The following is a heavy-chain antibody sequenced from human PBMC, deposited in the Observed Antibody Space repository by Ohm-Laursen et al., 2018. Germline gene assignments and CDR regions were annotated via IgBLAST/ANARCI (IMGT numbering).Heavy chain of an antibody. CDR1: GYSISSGYY. D-gene: IGHD3-22*01. CDR2: IYHSGTT. Sequence: SDTLSLTCAVSGYSISSGYYLGWIRQPPGEGLEWLGRIYHSGTTYYNPSQKSRVTISVDTSKNQFSLKLPSVTAADTAVYYCARGGVPGDSSGPNWFDPWGQGTLVTVSS. V-gene: IGHV4-38-2*01. CDR3: ARGGVPGDSSGPNWFDP. J-gene: IGHJ5*02.